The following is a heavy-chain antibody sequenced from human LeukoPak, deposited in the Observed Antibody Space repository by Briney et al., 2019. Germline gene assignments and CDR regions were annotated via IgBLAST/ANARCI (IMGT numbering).Heavy chain of an antibody. CDR2: ISRAGGRT. CDR3: VKDLSGRYSFDY. CDR1: GFTFSTFA. J-gene: IGHJ4*02. V-gene: IGHV3-64D*06. D-gene: IGHD1-26*01. Sequence: GGSLRLSCSASGFTFSTFAMHWVRQAPGKGLDYVSGISRAGGRTHYGDSVKGRFTISRDNSKSTLNLQMSSLRGEDTALYYCVKDLSGRYSFDYWGQGTLVTVSS.